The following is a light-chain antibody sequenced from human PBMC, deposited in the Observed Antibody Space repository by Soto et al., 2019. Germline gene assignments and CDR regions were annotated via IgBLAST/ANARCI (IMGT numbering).Light chain of an antibody. CDR2: DAS. CDR1: QDISNY. CDR3: QQYDNLPPGT. V-gene: IGKV1-33*01. Sequence: DIQMTQSPSSLSVSVGDRVTITCQASQDISNYLNWYQQKPGKAPKLLIYDASNLETGVPSRFSGSGSGTDFTFTISSLQPEDIATYYCQQYDNLPPGTFGQGTRLEIK. J-gene: IGKJ5*01.